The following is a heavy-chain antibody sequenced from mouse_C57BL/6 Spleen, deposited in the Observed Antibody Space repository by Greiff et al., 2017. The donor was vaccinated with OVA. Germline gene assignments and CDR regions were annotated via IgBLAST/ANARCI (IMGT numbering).Heavy chain of an antibody. V-gene: IGHV1-5*01. CDR2: IYPGNSDT. CDR1: GYTFTSYW. J-gene: IGHJ2*01. D-gene: IGHD2-2*01. CDR3: TKYGYDGYYFDY. Sequence: EVQLQQSGTVLARPGASVKMSCKTSGYTFTSYWMHWVKQRPGQGLEWIGAIYPGNSDTSYNQKFKGKAKLTADTSASTAYMELSSLTNEDSAVYYCTKYGYDGYYFDYWGQGTTLTVSS.